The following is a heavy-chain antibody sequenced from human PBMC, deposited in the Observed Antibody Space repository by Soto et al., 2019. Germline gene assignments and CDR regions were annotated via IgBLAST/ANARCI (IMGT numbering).Heavy chain of an antibody. Sequence: SETLSLTCTVSGGSISSGGYYWSWIRQHPGKGLEWIGYIYYSGSTYYNPSLKSRVTISVDTSKNQFSLKLSSVTAADTAVYYCARVNYDILTGPEYFQHWGQGTLVTVSS. J-gene: IGHJ1*01. D-gene: IGHD3-9*01. V-gene: IGHV4-31*03. CDR1: GGSISSGGYY. CDR2: IYYSGST. CDR3: ARVNYDILTGPEYFQH.